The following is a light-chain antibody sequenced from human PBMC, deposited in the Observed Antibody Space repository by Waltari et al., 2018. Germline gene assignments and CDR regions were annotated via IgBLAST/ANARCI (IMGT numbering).Light chain of an antibody. V-gene: IGLV2-23*02. J-gene: IGLJ3*02. CDR3: CSYAGSSSWV. CDR1: SSDVGSYNL. Sequence: QSALTQPASVSGSPGQSITISCTGTSSDVGSYNLVSWYQQPPGKATKLMIYEVSKRPSGVSNRFSGSKSGNTASLTISGLQAEDEADYYCCSYAGSSSWVFGGGTKLTVL. CDR2: EVS.